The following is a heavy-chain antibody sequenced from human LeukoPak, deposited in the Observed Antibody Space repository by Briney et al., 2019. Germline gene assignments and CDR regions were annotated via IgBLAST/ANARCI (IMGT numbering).Heavy chain of an antibody. J-gene: IGHJ4*02. V-gene: IGHV4-34*01. CDR3: ARVRNGDYVDY. CDR1: GGSFSGYY. D-gene: IGHD4-17*01. Sequence: KTSETLSLTCAVYGGSFSGYYWSWIRQPPGKGLEWIGEINHSGSTNYNPSLKSRVTISVDTSKNQFSLKLSSVTAADTAVYYCARVRNGDYVDYWGQGTLVTVSS. CDR2: INHSGST.